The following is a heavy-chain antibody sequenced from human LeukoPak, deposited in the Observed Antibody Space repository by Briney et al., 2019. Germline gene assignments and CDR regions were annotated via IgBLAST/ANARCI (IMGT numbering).Heavy chain of an antibody. D-gene: IGHD1-26*01. Sequence: SEALSLTCTVSGVSTSTGGYYWSWIRQLPGKGLEWIGYILKTGSTYYNPSLRSRITISVDTSKNQFSLNLTSVTAADTAVYYCARETSGIYSEYWGQGILVTVSS. CDR3: ARETSGIYSEY. CDR1: GVSTSTGGYY. J-gene: IGHJ4*02. V-gene: IGHV4-31*03. CDR2: ILKTGST.